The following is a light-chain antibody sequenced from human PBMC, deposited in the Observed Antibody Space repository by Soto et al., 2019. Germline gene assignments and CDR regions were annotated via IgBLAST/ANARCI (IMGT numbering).Light chain of an antibody. CDR1: SSDIGAYDY. J-gene: IGLJ2*01. CDR2: DVN. CDR3: RSYTGSNTIP. V-gene: IGLV2-14*03. Sequence: QSVLTQPASVSGSPGQSDAISCTGTSSDIGAYDYVSWYQQHPGKAPKLIIYDVNNRPSGISNRFSGSKSGNTASLTVSGLQAEDEADYYCRSYTGSNTIPFGGGTKLTVL.